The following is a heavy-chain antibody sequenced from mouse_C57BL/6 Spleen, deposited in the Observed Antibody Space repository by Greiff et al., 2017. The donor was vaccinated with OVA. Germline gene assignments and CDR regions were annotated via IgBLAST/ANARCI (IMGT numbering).Heavy chain of an antibody. V-gene: IGHV5-4*03. CDR3: ARSSPYAMDY. J-gene: IGHJ4*01. D-gene: IGHD1-3*01. Sequence: EVKLVESGGGLVKPGGSLKLSCAASGFTFSSYAMSWVRQTPEKRLEWVATISDGGSYTYYPDNVKGRFTISRDNAKNILYLQMSHLKSEDTAMYYCARSSPYAMDYWGQGTSVTVSS. CDR1: GFTFSSYA. CDR2: ISDGGSYT.